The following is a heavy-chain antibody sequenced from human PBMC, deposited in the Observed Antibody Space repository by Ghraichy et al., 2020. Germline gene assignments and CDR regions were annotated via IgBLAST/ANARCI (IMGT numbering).Heavy chain of an antibody. CDR3: ARDGGIVEGTADAFDI. J-gene: IGHJ3*02. Sequence: GGSLRLSCTASGFTLEDYAIIWVRQGPGKGLEWVSSITWNGGSTGYADSVKGRFTISRDNAKNIVSLQLTSLRAEDTALDYWARDGGIVEGTADAFDIWGQGTMVTVSS. CDR1: GFTLEDYA. D-gene: IGHD2-21*01. CDR2: ITWNGGST. V-gene: IGHV3-20*04.